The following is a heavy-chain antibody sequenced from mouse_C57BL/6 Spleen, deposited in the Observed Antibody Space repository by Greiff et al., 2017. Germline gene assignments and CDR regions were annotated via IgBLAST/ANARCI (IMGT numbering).Heavy chain of an antibody. J-gene: IGHJ4*01. CDR3: ARYITTASYAMDD. CDR1: GYTFTSYW. CDR2: IDPSDSYT. Sequence: QVQLQQPGAELVMPGASVKLSCKASGYTFTSYWMHWVKQRPGQGLEWIGEIDPSDSYTNYNQKFKGKSTLTVDKSSSTAYMQLSSLTSEDSAVYYCARYITTASYAMDDWGQGTSVTVSS. V-gene: IGHV1-69*01. D-gene: IGHD1-1*01.